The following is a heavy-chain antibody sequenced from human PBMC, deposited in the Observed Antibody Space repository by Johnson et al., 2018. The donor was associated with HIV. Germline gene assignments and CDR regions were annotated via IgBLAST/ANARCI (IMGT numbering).Heavy chain of an antibody. D-gene: IGHD6-13*01. V-gene: IGHV3-33*01. CDR1: RFTFSSYG. Sequence: VQLLESGGGVVQPGRSLRLSCAASRFTFSSYGMHWVRQAPGKGLEWVAVIWYDGTNKYYADSVKGRFTISRDNSKNTLYLQMNSLRAEDTAVYYCAREGFGATGSGEDAFDIWGQGTMVTVSS. CDR3: AREGFGATGSGEDAFDI. CDR2: IWYDGTNK. J-gene: IGHJ3*02.